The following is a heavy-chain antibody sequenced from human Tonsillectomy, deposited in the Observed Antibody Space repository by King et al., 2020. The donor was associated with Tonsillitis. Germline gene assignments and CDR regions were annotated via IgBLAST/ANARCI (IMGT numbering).Heavy chain of an antibody. Sequence: VQLVESGGGLVQPGGSLRLSCAASGFTFSSYAMSWVRQAPGKGLEWGSAISGSGGSTYCADSVRGRFTISRDNSKNTLYLQMNSLRAEDTAVYYCAKDWYYYDSSGYYYDWGQGTLVTVSS. V-gene: IGHV3-23*04. CDR3: AKDWYYYDSSGYYYD. D-gene: IGHD3-22*01. CDR1: GFTFSSYA. CDR2: ISGSGGST. J-gene: IGHJ4*02.